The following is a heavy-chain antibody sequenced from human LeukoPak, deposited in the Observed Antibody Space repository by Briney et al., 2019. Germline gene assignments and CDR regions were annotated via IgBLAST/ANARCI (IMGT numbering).Heavy chain of an antibody. D-gene: IGHD2-2*01. CDR2: IRGSGDRT. Sequence: GGSLRLSCAASGFTFNTYAMSWVRQAPGKGLEWVSAIRGSGDRTFYADSVQGRFTISRDNSKNTIYLQMNSLRAEDTAVYYCAKGGGYCSSISCSWFDSWGQGTPVTVSS. CDR3: AKGGGYCSSISCSWFDS. V-gene: IGHV3-23*01. J-gene: IGHJ5*01. CDR1: GFTFNTYA.